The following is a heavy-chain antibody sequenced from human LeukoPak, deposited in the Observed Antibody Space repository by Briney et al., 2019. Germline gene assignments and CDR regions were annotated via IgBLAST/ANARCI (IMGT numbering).Heavy chain of an antibody. D-gene: IGHD3-10*01. Sequence: PSETLSLTCTVSGGSISSGGYYWSWIRQHPGKGLEWIGYIYYSGSTYYNPSLKSRVTISVDTSKNQFSLKLGSVTAADTAVYYCARGPQGRFGELLGSNWFDPWGQGTLVTVSS. CDR3: ARGPQGRFGELLGSNWFDP. V-gene: IGHV4-31*03. J-gene: IGHJ5*02. CDR2: IYYSGST. CDR1: GGSISSGGYY.